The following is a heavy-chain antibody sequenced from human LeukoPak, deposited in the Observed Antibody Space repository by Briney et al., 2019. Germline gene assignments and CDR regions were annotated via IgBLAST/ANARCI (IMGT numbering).Heavy chain of an antibody. V-gene: IGHV3-23*01. CDR2: ISGSGGST. CDR3: ASLPYTGEWELLGLLIY. D-gene: IGHD1-26*01. Sequence: GGSLRLSRVASGFTFSTYAMNWVRQAPGKGLEWVSGISGSGGSTYYADSVKGRFTISRDDSKNTLYLQMSSLRAEDTAVYYCASLPYTGEWELLGLLIYWGQGTLVTVSS. J-gene: IGHJ4*02. CDR1: GFTFSTYA.